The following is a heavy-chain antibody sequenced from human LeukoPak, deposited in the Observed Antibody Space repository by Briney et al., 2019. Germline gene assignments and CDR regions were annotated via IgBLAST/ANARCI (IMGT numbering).Heavy chain of an antibody. J-gene: IGHJ6*02. CDR1: GFTFSRYG. CDR2: ISYDGSNK. V-gene: IGHV3-30*18. CDR3: AKGNYDILTGPGSYYGMDV. D-gene: IGHD3-9*01. Sequence: PGGSLRLSCAASGFTFSRYGMHWVRQAPGKGLEWVAVISYDGSNKYYADSVKGRFTISRDNSKNTLYLQMNSLRAEDTAVYYCAKGNYDILTGPGSYYGMDVGGQGSTVTVSS.